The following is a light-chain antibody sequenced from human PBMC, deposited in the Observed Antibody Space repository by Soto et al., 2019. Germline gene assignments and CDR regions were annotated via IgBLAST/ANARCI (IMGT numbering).Light chain of an antibody. Sequence: EIVLTQSPATLSLSPGERATLSCRASQSVSSYLACYQQKPGQAPRLLIYDASNRATGIPARFSGSESGTDFTLNISGLEPEDFAVYYCQQRSNWPRTFGQGAKLEIK. CDR3: QQRSNWPRT. J-gene: IGKJ2*01. CDR1: QSVSSY. V-gene: IGKV3-11*01. CDR2: DAS.